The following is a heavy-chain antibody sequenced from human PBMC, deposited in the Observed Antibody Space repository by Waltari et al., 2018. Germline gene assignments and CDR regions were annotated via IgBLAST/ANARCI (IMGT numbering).Heavy chain of an antibody. D-gene: IGHD6-19*01. CDR2: ISYDGSNK. CDR3: ARPGSSSGWFGPDGFDY. V-gene: IGHV3-30*01. Sequence: QVQLVESGGGVVQPGRSLRLSCAASGFTFSSYAMHWVRQAPGTGLEWVAVISYDGSNKYYADTVKGRFTISRDNSKTTLYLQRNSLRAEDTAVYYCARPGSSSGWFGPDGFDYWGQGTLVTVSS. J-gene: IGHJ4*02. CDR1: GFTFSSYA.